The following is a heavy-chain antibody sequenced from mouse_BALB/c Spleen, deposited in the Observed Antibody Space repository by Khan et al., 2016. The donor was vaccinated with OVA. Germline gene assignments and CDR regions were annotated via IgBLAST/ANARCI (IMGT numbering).Heavy chain of an antibody. V-gene: IGHV2-3*01. J-gene: IGHJ3*01. CDR2: IWSDGKT. D-gene: IGHD2-2*01. CDR3: AIIFYGYDWFAY. Sequence: QVQLKESGPGLVAPSQSLSITCTVSGSSSTSYGVSWARQTPGKGLEWLGVIWSDGKTNYHSSIKSRLTITKDNSKSQVLLKLNSLQTDDTATYYCAIIFYGYDWFAYWGQGTLVTVSA. CDR1: GSSSTSYG.